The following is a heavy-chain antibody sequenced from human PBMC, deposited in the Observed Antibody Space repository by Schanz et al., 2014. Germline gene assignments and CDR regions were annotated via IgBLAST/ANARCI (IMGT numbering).Heavy chain of an antibody. Sequence: QVQLVQSGAEVKKPGSSVKVSCTASGGTFSSYTISWIRQAPGQGLEWMGRIIPVLAIADYAQKFQGRVTITAYTPTSTASKELSSLRSEDTAVYYCARDGGEVVRGVIECVNHYYYGMDVWGQGTTVTVSS. D-gene: IGHD3-10*01. CDR3: ARDGGEVVRGVIECVNHYYYGMDV. CDR1: GGTFSSYT. J-gene: IGHJ6*02. CDR2: IIPVLAIA. V-gene: IGHV1-69*09.